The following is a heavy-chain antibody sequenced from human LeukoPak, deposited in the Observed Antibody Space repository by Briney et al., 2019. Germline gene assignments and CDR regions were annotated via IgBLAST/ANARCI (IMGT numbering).Heavy chain of an antibody. CDR1: GGSISSYY. CDR3: ARGVTLEFYYYYMDV. V-gene: IGHV4-4*07. Sequence: SETLSLTCTVSGGSISSYYWSWIRQPAGKGLEWIGRIYTSGSTNYNPSLKSRVTMSVDTSKNQFSLKLSSVTAADTAVYYCARGVTLEFYYYYMDVWGKGTTVTVSS. CDR2: IYTSGST. D-gene: IGHD1-1*01. J-gene: IGHJ6*03.